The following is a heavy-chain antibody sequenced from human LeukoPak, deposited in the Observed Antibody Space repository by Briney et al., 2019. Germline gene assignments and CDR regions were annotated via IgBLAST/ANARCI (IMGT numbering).Heavy chain of an antibody. CDR3: AKDWHYYDSSGYYYDGY. J-gene: IGHJ4*02. Sequence: GRSLTLSCAASGLTFSSHGMHRVRQAPRKGLQWVAVISYDGSNKYYADSVKGRFTISRDNSKNTLYLQMNSLRAEDTAVYYCAKDWHYYDSSGYYYDGYWGQGTLVTVSS. CDR1: GLTFSSHG. CDR2: ISYDGSNK. D-gene: IGHD3-22*01. V-gene: IGHV3-30*18.